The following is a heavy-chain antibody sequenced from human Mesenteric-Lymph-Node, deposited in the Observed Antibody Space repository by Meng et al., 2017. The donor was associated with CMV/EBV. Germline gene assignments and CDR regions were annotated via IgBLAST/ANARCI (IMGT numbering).Heavy chain of an antibody. CDR1: GGSISNSDYY. V-gene: IGHV4-39*07. D-gene: IGHD3-10*01. CDR3: ARHGQITMVRGVIVHGAFDI. J-gene: IGHJ3*02. Sequence: SETLSLTCTVSGGSISNSDYYWGWVRQPPGKGLEWIASIYYSGSTYYNASLRSRVTISVDTSKNQFSLKLSSVTAADTAVYYCARHGQITMVRGVIVHGAFDIWGQGTMVTVSS. CDR2: IYYSGST.